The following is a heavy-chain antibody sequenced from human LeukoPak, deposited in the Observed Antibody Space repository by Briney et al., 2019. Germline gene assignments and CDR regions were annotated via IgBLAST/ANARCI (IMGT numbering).Heavy chain of an antibody. J-gene: IGHJ4*02. CDR1: GFTFSSSW. CDR2: IKEDGSQK. V-gene: IGHV3-7*01. D-gene: IGHD5-24*01. CDR3: ARDRAYNRFDY. Sequence: GGSLRLSCADSGFTFSSSWMTWVRQAPGKGLEWVANIKEDGSQKNYLDSVKGRFTISRDNAKKSLYLQMNSLRVEDTAVYYCARDRAYNRFDYWGPGTLVTVSS.